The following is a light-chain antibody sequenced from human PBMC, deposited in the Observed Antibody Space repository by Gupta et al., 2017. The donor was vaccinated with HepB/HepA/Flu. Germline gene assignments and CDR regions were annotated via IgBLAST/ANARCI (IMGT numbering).Light chain of an antibody. CDR2: GVS. Sequence: DIQMTQSPSSLSASVGDRVTITCRASQNIRKFLNWYQQAPGKAPKLLIYGVSTLHSGVPTRFSGSGSETDFTLTITNVEPEDFATYYCQQSYNRPQVTFGQGTRLEMK. CDR3: QQSYNRPQVT. V-gene: IGKV1-39*01. CDR1: QNIRKF. J-gene: IGKJ5*01.